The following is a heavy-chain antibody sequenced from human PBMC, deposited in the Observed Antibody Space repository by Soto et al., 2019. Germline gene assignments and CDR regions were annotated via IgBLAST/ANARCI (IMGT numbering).Heavy chain of an antibody. Sequence: QVQLVQSGAEVKKSGSSVKVSCKASGGTFSSYAISWVRQAPGQGLEWMGGIIPIFGTANYAQKFQGRVTITADESTSTAYMELSSLRSEDTAVYYCARWKYYYGSGGTDVWGQGTTVTVSS. D-gene: IGHD3-10*01. CDR3: ARWKYYYGSGGTDV. CDR1: GGTFSSYA. V-gene: IGHV1-69*01. CDR2: IIPIFGTA. J-gene: IGHJ6*02.